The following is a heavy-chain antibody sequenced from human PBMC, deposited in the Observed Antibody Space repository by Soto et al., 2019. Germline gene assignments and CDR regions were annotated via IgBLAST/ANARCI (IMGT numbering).Heavy chain of an antibody. D-gene: IGHD6-13*01. V-gene: IGHV4-4*07. CDR3: ARYSNNWFQTEGMDV. CDR1: VDSISTYY. Sequence: SETLSLTCTVSVDSISTYYWSWIRQPAGKGLEWIGRIDASGNTNYNPSLNSRVTMSIDTSKKQFSLKLTSVTAADTAIYYCARYSNNWFQTEGMDVWGQGTTVTVSS. J-gene: IGHJ6*02. CDR2: IDASGNT.